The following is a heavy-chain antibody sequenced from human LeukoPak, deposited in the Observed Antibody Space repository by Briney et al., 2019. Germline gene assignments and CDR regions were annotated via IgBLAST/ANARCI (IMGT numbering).Heavy chain of an antibody. CDR2: IYDSGNT. CDR1: GVSITSYY. J-gene: IGHJ5*01. D-gene: IGHD6-19*01. CDR3: ARRVGYSSGWNDS. V-gene: IGHV4-59*08. Sequence: SETLSLTCTVSGVSITSYYWSWIRQPPGKGLEWIGSIYDSGNTDYNPSLKSRVSISMNTSKIQFPLKLISVTAADTAVYYCARRVGYSSGWNDSWGQGTLITVSS.